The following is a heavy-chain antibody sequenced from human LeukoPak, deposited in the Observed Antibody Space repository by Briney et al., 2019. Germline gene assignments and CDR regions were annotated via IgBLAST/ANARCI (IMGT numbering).Heavy chain of an antibody. V-gene: IGHV1-2*02. CDR1: GYTFIASGWY. D-gene: IGHD3-10*01. CDR2: LHPNNGAT. Sequence: VDSVKDSCKASGYTFIASGWYLYWLRQDPGEGLDSLGWLHPNNGATHYAQKFQGRVVMTTDTSISTAYMELSRLRPDDTAMYYCARDGPAQMVDFDYWGQGTLVTVSS. J-gene: IGHJ4*02. CDR3: ARDGPAQMVDFDY.